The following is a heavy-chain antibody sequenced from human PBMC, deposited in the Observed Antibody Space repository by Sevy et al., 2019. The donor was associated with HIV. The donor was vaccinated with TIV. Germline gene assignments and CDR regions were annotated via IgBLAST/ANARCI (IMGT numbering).Heavy chain of an antibody. Sequence: SETLSLTCAVSGGSISSSNWWSWVRQPPGKGLEWIGEIYHSGSTNYNPSLKSRVTISVDKSKNQFSLKLSSVTAADTAVYYCARAGVVATKPLGGYGRWDGYYYYGMDVWGQGTTVTVSS. V-gene: IGHV4-4*02. J-gene: IGHJ6*02. CDR1: GGSISSSNW. CDR3: ARAGVVATKPLGGYGRWDGYYYYGMDV. CDR2: IYHSGST. D-gene: IGHD5-18*01.